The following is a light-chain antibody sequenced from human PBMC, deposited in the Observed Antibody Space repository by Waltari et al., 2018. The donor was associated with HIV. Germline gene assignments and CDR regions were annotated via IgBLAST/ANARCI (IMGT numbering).Light chain of an antibody. CDR2: AAS. V-gene: IGKV1-9*01. J-gene: IGKJ3*01. CDR1: EGINNY. CDR3: QQLGT. Sequence: EIQLTQSPSYLSASVGDRVTVTCRASEGINNYLAWYQQKPGTAPKLLVYAASTLQNGVPSRFSGRVSGTEFTLTIDSLQPEGFATYYCQQLGTFGPGTTVDIK.